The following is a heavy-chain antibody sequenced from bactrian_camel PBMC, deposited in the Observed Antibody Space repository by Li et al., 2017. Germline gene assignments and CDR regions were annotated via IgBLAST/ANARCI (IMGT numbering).Heavy chain of an antibody. D-gene: IGHD5*01. Sequence: QLVESGGGSVQGGGSLRLSCAASGDTYSMNWLGWFRQASGKEREGVAEIDTRGGSTFYAESVKGRFTISQDNAKNTVYLQMNSLKPEDTAMYYCAAAKLRGSVPSITSSSGARGPRSPSP. V-gene: IGHV3S25*01. CDR1: GDTYSMNW. CDR2: IDTRGGST. CDR3: AAAKLRGSVPSITSSS. J-gene: IGHJ4*01.